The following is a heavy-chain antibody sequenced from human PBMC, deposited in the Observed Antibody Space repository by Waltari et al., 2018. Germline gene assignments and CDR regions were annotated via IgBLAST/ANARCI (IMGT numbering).Heavy chain of an antibody. CDR1: GGTFSTYG. CDR3: AREIGKHIVVVIGRDDYGLDV. D-gene: IGHD2-21*01. CDR2: IIPFFGTT. J-gene: IGHJ6*02. V-gene: IGHV1-69*08. Sequence: QVQLVQSGAEVKKPGSSVKVSCKASGGTFSTYGVSWVRQAPGQGLEWMGRIIPFFGTTNYAQNFQGRVTITADKYTSTAYMGLSSLRSEDTAVYYCAREIGKHIVVVIGRDDYGLDVWGQGTTVAVSS.